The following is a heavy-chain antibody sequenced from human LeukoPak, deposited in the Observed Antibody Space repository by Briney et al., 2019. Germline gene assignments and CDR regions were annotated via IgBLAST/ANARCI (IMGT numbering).Heavy chain of an antibody. CDR3: ARGGKDYDFWSDYYGIDY. J-gene: IGHJ4*02. CDR1: GGSIRNFH. CDR2: IYDTVTT. D-gene: IGHD3-3*01. Sequence: SEILSLTCTVSGGSIRNFHWSWIRQPPGKGLEWIGYIYDTVTTNYNPSLRSRVTMSVDTSKNQFSLNLNSVTAADTAVYYCARGGKDYDFWSDYYGIDYWGQGTLVTVSS. V-gene: IGHV4-59*01.